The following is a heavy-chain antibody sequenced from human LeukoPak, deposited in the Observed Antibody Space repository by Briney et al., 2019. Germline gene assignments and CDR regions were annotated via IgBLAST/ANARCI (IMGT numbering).Heavy chain of an antibody. CDR3: ARETLGTSKIEP. J-gene: IGHJ5*02. V-gene: IGHV4-39*02. CDR2: ITYSGTT. CDR1: GASMSNSGYA. D-gene: IGHD3-16*01. Sequence: PSETLSLTCTVSGASMSNSGYAWAWIRQPPGKGLEWIGSITYSGTTTYNPSPSLKSRVTISADTSKNKYFLQLTSVTAADTAVFYCARETLGTSKIEPWGQGTLVTVSS.